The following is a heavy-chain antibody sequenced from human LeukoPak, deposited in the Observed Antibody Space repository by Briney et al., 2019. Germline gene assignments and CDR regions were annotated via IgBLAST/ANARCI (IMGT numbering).Heavy chain of an antibody. CDR2: ISRGSIHI. CDR1: TFNFKRYE. D-gene: IGHD3-3*01. Sequence: GGSLTLSCTSSTFNFKRYEMNWVRQAPGKGLEWVSSISRGSIHIYYGDSVKGRFTISRDNAKNSLYLQMNSLRAEDTAVYYCARVPDFWSGYYVDHWGQGTLVTVSS. J-gene: IGHJ4*02. V-gene: IGHV3-21*01. CDR3: ARVPDFWSGYYVDH.